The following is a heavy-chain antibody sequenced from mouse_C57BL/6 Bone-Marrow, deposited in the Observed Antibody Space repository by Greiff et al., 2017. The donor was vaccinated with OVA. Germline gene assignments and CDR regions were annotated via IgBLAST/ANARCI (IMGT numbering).Heavy chain of an antibody. V-gene: IGHV1-74*01. CDR2: IHPSDSDT. CDR1: GYTFTSYW. J-gene: IGHJ3*01. CDR3: AMDGYYGVFAY. Sequence: QVQLQQPGAELVKPGATVKVSCKASGYTFTSYWMHWVKQRPGQGLEWIGRIHPSDSDTNYNQKFKGKATLTVDKSSSTAYMQLSSLTSEDSAVYYCAMDGYYGVFAYWGQGTLVTVSA. D-gene: IGHD2-3*01.